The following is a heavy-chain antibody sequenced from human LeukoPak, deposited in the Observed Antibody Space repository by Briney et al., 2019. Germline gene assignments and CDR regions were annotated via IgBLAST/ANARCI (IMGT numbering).Heavy chain of an antibody. D-gene: IGHD3-22*01. Sequence: PSETLSLTCTVSGGSISSYYWSWIRQPAGKGLEWIGRIYTGGSTNYNPYLKSRVTMSANTSKNQYSLRLSAVNAADSAVYYCVISSSFYTYDYWGQGTLITVSS. J-gene: IGHJ4*02. CDR1: GGSISSYY. V-gene: IGHV4-4*07. CDR3: VISSSFYTYDY. CDR2: IYTGGST.